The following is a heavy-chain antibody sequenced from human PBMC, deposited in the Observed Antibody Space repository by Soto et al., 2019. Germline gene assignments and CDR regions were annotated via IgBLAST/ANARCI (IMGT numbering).Heavy chain of an antibody. V-gene: IGHV1-2*02. CDR3: ARPITMVRGALDP. Sequence: ASVKVSCKASGYTFTGYYMHWVRQAPGQGLEWMGWINPNSGGTNYAQKFQGRVTMTRDTSISTAYMELSRLRSDDTAVYYCARPITMVRGALDPWGQGTLVTVS. D-gene: IGHD3-10*01. CDR2: INPNSGGT. CDR1: GYTFTGYY. J-gene: IGHJ5*02.